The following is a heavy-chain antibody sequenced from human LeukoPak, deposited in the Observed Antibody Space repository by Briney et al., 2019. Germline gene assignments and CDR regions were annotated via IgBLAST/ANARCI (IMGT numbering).Heavy chain of an antibody. CDR2: ISPHNGVT. CDR3: ARSRGSGSYSTYYGMDV. J-gene: IGHJ6*02. D-gene: IGHD3-10*01. V-gene: IGHV1-2*02. CDR1: GYTFTDYSDYY. Sequence: ASVKVSCKASGYTFTDYSDYYVHWVRQAPGQGLEWMGWISPHNGVTNYAQKFQGGVTMTRDTSISTAYMELSSLKSDDTAVYYCARSRGSGSYSTYYGMDVWGQGTTVTGSS.